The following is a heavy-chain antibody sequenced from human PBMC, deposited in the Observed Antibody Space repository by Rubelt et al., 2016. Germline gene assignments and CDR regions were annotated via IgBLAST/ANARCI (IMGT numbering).Heavy chain of an antibody. CDR2: ISACNGHT. CDR1: GYTFTSYG. D-gene: IGHD5-24*01. CDR3: ARERDDYGDY. V-gene: IGHV1-18*01. Sequence: QVQLVQSGAEVKKPGASVKVSCKASGYTFTSYGISWVRQAPGQGLEWMGWISACNGHTNYAQKCQGKVTMTTDTSTSTAYMKLRVLRADATAVYYCARERDDYGDYWGQGTLVTVSS. J-gene: IGHJ4*02.